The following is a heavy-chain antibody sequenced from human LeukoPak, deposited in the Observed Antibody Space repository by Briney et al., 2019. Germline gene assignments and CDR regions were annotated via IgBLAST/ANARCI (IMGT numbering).Heavy chain of an antibody. CDR1: GSGFIFSNYG. J-gene: IGHJ4*02. D-gene: IGHD1-26*01. CDR3: AKPSGSGVDY. Sequence: PGGSLRLSCAASGSGFIFSNYGMSWVRQGPGKGLEWVSAISVSGNTYHADSVKGRFTISRDSSKNTLYLQMNSLRLEDMAVYYCAKPSGSGVDYWGRGTRVTVSS. CDR2: ISVSGNT. V-gene: IGHV3-23*01.